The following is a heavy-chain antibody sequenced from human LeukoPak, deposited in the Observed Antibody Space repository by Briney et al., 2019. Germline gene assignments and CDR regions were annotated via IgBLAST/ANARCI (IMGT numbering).Heavy chain of an antibody. CDR1: GFTFSSYA. J-gene: IGHJ4*02. Sequence: PGGSLRLSCAASGFTFSSYAMSWVRQAPGKGLEWVSAISGSGGSTYYADSVEGRFTISRDNSKNTLYLQMNSLRAEDTAVYYCARVIVSSGYRTFDYWGQGTLVTVSS. CDR2: ISGSGGST. D-gene: IGHD3-22*01. V-gene: IGHV3-23*01. CDR3: ARVIVSSGYRTFDY.